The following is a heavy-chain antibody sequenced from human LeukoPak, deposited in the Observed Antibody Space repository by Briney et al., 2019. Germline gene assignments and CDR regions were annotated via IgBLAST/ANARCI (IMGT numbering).Heavy chain of an antibody. J-gene: IGHJ5*02. CDR2: ISCSGSTI. CDR3: ARASPTVANWFDP. V-gene: IGHV3-11*01. Sequence: GGSLRLSCAASGFTFSDYCMSWIRQAPGKGLEWVSCISCSGSTIYYADSVKGRFTISRDNAKNSLYLQINSLRAEKPAVYYCARASPTVANWFDPWGQGTLVTVSS. CDR1: GFTFSDYC. D-gene: IGHD4-23*01.